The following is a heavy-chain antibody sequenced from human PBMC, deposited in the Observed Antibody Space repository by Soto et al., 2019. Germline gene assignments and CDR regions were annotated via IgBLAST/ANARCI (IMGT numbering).Heavy chain of an antibody. J-gene: IGHJ5*02. Sequence: ASVKVSCKASGYTFTSYAMHWVRQAPGQRLEWMGWINAGNGNTKYSQKFQGRVTITRDTSASRAYMELSSLRSEDTAVYYCARMVRGVNAPLNWFDPWGQGTLVTVSS. D-gene: IGHD3-10*01. CDR3: ARMVRGVNAPLNWFDP. V-gene: IGHV1-3*01. CDR2: INAGNGNT. CDR1: GYTFTSYA.